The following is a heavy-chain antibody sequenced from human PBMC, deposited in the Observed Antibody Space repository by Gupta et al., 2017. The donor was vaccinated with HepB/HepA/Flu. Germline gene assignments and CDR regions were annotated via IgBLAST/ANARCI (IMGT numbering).Heavy chain of an antibody. Sequence: QVQLQQWGAGLSKPSETLSLTCAVYGGSFSGYYWSWIRQPPGKGLEWIGEINHSGSTNYNPSLKSRVTISVDTSKNQFSLKLSSVTAADTAVYYCARKTGESYYYYYMDVWGKGTTVTVSS. CDR1: GGSFSGYY. D-gene: IGHD7-27*01. V-gene: IGHV4-34*01. J-gene: IGHJ6*03. CDR3: ARKTGESYYYYYMDV. CDR2: INHSGST.